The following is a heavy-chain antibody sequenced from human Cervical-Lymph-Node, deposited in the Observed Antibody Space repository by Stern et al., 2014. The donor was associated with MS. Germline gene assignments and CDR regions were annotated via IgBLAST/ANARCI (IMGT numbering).Heavy chain of an antibody. CDR2: IWYDGSNP. D-gene: IGHD6-13*01. V-gene: IGHV3-33*01. J-gene: IGHJ4*02. Sequence: VQLVESGGGVVQPGRSLRLSCAASGFSFSRYAMHWVRQAPGKGLEWGELIWYDGSNPYYADSVTGRFTISRDNFKNTLYLQMNSLRAEDTAVYYCASAYSSSHYYFDYWGQGTLVTVSS. CDR3: ASAYSSSHYYFDY. CDR1: GFSFSRYA.